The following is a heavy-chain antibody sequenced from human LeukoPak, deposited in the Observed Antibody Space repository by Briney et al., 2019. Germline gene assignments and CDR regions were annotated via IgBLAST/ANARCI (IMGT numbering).Heavy chain of an antibody. J-gene: IGHJ6*02. D-gene: IGHD4-17*01. Sequence: GESLKISCKGSGYSFTSYWIGWVRQMPGKGLEWMGIIYPSDSDTRYSPSFQGQVTISADKSISTAYLQWSSLKASDTAMYYCARQVDYGDPYYYYYGMDVWGQGTTVTVSS. CDR1: GYSFTSYW. CDR2: IYPSDSDT. V-gene: IGHV5-51*01. CDR3: ARQVDYGDPYYYYYGMDV.